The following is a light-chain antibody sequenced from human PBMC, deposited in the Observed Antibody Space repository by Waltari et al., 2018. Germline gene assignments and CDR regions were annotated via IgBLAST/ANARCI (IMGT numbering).Light chain of an antibody. CDR2: SNS. CDR3: AAWDDRLNAQL. V-gene: IGLV1-44*01. Sequence: QSLLTQPPSASGTPGQRVTISCSGSSSNIGSTAVHWYQQVPGTAPKLLIYSNSQRPSGVPDRFSASKSGTSASLGISGLQSGDEADYYCAAWDDRLNAQLFGGGTKLSVL. J-gene: IGLJ2*01. CDR1: SSNIGSTA.